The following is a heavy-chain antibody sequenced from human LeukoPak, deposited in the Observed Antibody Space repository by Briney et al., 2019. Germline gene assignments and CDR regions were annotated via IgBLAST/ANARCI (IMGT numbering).Heavy chain of an antibody. J-gene: IGHJ5*02. CDR1: GFTFSSYS. Sequence: GGSLRLSCAASGFTFSSYSMNWVRQAPGKGLEWVSSISSSSSYIYYADSVKGRFTISRDNAKNSLYLQMSSLRAEDTAVYYCARDEDRWFDPWGQGTLVTVSS. CDR3: ARDEDRWFDP. V-gene: IGHV3-21*01. CDR2: ISSSSSYI.